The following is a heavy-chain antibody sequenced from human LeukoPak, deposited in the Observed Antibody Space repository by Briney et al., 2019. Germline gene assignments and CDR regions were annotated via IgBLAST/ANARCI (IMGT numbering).Heavy chain of an antibody. CDR3: AKVVSYGHFDY. D-gene: IGHD3-16*02. Sequence: GGSLRLSCAASGFTFSSSTMSWVRQVPGKGLEWVAVISSSGAATYYADSVKGRFTLSRDNSKNTLYLQMSNLRAEDTAVYYCAKVVSYGHFDYWGQGTLVTVSS. CDR1: GFTFSSST. CDR2: ISSSGAAT. J-gene: IGHJ4*02. V-gene: IGHV3-23*01.